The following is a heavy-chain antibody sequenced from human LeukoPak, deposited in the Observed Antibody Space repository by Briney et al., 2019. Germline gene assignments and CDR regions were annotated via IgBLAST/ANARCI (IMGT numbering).Heavy chain of an antibody. V-gene: IGHV1-18*01. CDR1: GYTFTSYG. CDR2: ISAYNGNT. Sequence: ASVKVSCKASGYTFTSYGISWVRQAPGQGLEWMGWISAYNGNTNYAQKFQGRVTITADESTSTAYMELSSLRSEDTAVYYCARGYYGSGSYYPVDYWGQGTLVTVSS. D-gene: IGHD3-10*01. CDR3: ARGYYGSGSYYPVDY. J-gene: IGHJ4*02.